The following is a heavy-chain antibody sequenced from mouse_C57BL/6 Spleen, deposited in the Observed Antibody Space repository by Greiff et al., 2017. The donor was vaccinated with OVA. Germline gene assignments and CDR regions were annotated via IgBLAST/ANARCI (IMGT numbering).Heavy chain of an antibody. Sequence: QVQLQQSGAELMKPGASVKLSCKATGYTFTGYWIEWVKQRPGHGLEWIGEILPGSGSTNYNEKFKGKATFTADKSSNTAYMQLSSLTTEDSASYFCARRAGTWGFAYWGQRTLVTVSA. CDR3: ARRAGTWGFAY. CDR2: ILPGSGST. D-gene: IGHD3-3*01. J-gene: IGHJ3*01. CDR1: GYTFTGYW. V-gene: IGHV1-9*01.